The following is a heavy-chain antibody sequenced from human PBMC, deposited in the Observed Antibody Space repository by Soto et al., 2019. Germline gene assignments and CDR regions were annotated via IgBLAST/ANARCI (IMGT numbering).Heavy chain of an antibody. Sequence: PSETLSLTCAVYGGSFSGYYWSWIRQPPGKGLEWIGEINHSGSTNYNPSLKSRVTVSVDTSKNQFSLKLSSVTAADTAVYYCARGGVVRLSKYYYYYYGMDVWGQGTTVTVSS. J-gene: IGHJ6*02. CDR1: GGSFSGYY. V-gene: IGHV4-34*01. CDR3: ARGGVVRLSKYYYYYYGMDV. CDR2: INHSGST. D-gene: IGHD2-21*01.